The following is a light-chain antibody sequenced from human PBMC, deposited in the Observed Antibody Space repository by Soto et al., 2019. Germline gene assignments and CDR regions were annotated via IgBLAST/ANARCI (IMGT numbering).Light chain of an antibody. Sequence: DIVMTQTPLSLPVTPGEPASISCRSSQSLLDSDDGNTYLDWYLQKPVQSPQLLIYTLSYLASGVPDRFSGSGSGTDFTLKISRVEAEDVGVYYCMQRIEFPWTFGQGTKVDIK. CDR1: QSLLDSDDGNTY. CDR3: MQRIEFPWT. CDR2: TLS. V-gene: IGKV2-40*01. J-gene: IGKJ1*01.